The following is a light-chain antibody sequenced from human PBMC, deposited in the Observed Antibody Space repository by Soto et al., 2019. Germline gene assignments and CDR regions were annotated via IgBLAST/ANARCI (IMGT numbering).Light chain of an antibody. CDR2: ESS. V-gene: IGKV3-11*01. J-gene: IGKJ1*01. CDR1: QNVANY. CDR3: QQHCNWPQT. Sequence: EIVLTQSPATLSLSPGERATLSCRSSQNVANYLDWYQQKPGQAPRLLIYESSNRSTGIAARFSGSGSGTAFTLTISSLEPEDFAVYYCQQHCNWPQTFGQGTKVDIK.